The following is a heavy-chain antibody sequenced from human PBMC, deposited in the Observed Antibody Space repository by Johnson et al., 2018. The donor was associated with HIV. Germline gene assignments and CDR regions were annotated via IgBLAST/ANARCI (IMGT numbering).Heavy chain of an antibody. CDR1: GFTFANYG. Sequence: QVQLVESGGGVVQPGGSLRLSCAASGFTFANYGMHWVRQAPGKGLEWVAFIAHDESITHYADSVKGRFTMSRDNSKNTLYLQVNSLRAEDTAIYYCAKDDNLGVWYSDAFDIWGQGTVVTVSS. CDR2: IAHDESIT. V-gene: IGHV3-30*02. J-gene: IGHJ3*02. D-gene: IGHD6-19*01. CDR3: AKDDNLGVWYSDAFDI.